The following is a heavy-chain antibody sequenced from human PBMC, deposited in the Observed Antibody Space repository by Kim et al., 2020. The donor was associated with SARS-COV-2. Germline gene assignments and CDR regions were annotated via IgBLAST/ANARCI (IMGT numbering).Heavy chain of an antibody. Sequence: YAASVKGRFTISRDDSKSIAYLQMNSLKTEDTAVYYCTRRGKGYYDIFDPWGQGTLVTVSS. J-gene: IGHJ5*02. CDR3: TRRGKGYYDIFDP. V-gene: IGHV3-49*02. D-gene: IGHD3-9*01.